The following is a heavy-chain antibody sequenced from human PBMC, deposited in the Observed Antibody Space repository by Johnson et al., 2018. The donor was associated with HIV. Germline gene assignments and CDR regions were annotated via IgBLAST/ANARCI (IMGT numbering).Heavy chain of an antibody. CDR2: ISSSGSTK. CDR3: VKDMAPSMVSGNDAFDV. V-gene: IGHV3-11*01. CDR1: GFTFSDYY. J-gene: IGHJ3*01. D-gene: IGHD3-10*01. Sequence: QVQLVETGGGVVRPGGSLRLSCAASGFTFSDYYMSWIRLAPGKGLEWVSYISSSGSTKYYTDSVKGRFTISRDNAKKSLYLLMNSLRVEDTAFYYCVKDMAPSMVSGNDAFDVWGQGTMVTVSS.